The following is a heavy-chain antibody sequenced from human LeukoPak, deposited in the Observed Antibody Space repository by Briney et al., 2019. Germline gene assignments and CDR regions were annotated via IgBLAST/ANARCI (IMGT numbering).Heavy chain of an antibody. D-gene: IGHD2-15*01. CDR2: ISGSGGST. CDR1: GFTFSSYA. Sequence: GGSLRLSCAASGFTFSSYAMSWVRQAPGKGLEWVSAISGSGGSTSYAQKFQGRVTMTRDTSTSTVYMELSSLRSEDTAVYYCARESVVVVAPTFHYGMDVWGQGTTVTVSS. V-gene: IGHV3-23*01. CDR3: ARESVVVVAPTFHYGMDV. J-gene: IGHJ6*02.